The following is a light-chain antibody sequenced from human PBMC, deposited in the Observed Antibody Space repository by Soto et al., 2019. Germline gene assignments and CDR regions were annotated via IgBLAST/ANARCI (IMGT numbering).Light chain of an antibody. CDR1: KSISSSY. CDR3: QQYDSSPIT. J-gene: IGKJ5*01. V-gene: IGKV3-20*01. CDR2: GAS. Sequence: ALTQPPCTLPLATGQRATLSCRATKSISSSYLAWYQQKPGQAPRLLIYGASSRATGIPDRFSGSGSGTDFTLTISRLEPEDFAVYYCQQYDSSPITFGQGTRLEIK.